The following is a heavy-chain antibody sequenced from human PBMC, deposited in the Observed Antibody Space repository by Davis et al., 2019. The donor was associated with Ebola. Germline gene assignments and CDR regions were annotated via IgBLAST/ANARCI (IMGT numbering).Heavy chain of an antibody. Sequence: GGSLRLSCAASGFTFSSYWMSWVRQAPGKGLEWVSSISSSSSYIYYADSVKGRFTISRDNAKNSLYLQMNSLRAEDTAVYYCARDGYIVVVPAANSSSWDNYYYGMDVWGQGTTVTVSS. CDR3: ARDGYIVVVPAANSSSWDNYYYGMDV. D-gene: IGHD2-2*01. V-gene: IGHV3-21*01. CDR1: GFTFSSYW. CDR2: ISSSSSYI. J-gene: IGHJ6*02.